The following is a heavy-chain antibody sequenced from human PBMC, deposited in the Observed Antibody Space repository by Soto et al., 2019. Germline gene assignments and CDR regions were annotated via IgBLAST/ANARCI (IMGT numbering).Heavy chain of an antibody. V-gene: IGHV3-33*05. Sequence: GGSLRLSCRASGFTFSRYGMHWVRQAPGKGLEWVAMISSDTSKQYTSDSVKGRFTVSRDNSKNTMYLQMNSLRADDTGLYFCARDGPAYEPYDYWGQGTLVTVSS. CDR1: GFTFSRYG. D-gene: IGHD5-12*01. CDR3: ARDGPAYEPYDY. CDR2: ISSDTSKQ. J-gene: IGHJ4*02.